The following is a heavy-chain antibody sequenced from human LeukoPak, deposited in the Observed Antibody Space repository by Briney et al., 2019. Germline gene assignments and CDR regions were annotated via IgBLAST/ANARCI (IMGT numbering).Heavy chain of an antibody. J-gene: IGHJ4*02. CDR1: GYTFTGYY. CDR3: AIIAAAGTFDY. D-gene: IGHD6-13*01. CDR2: INPNSGGT. Sequence: ASVKVSCKASGYTFTGYYMHWVRQAPGQGLEWMGWINPNSGGTNYAQKFQGRVTMTTDTSTSTAYMELRSLRSDDTAVYYCAIIAAAGTFDYWGQGTLVTVSS. V-gene: IGHV1-2*02.